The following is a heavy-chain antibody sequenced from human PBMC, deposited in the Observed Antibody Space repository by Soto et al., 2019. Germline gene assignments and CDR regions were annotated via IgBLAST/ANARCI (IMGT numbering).Heavy chain of an antibody. D-gene: IGHD1-1*01. J-gene: IGHJ4*02. V-gene: IGHV1-3*04. CDR3: ARGSGVGTTYFDY. Sequence: ASVKVSCKASGYTFTTYPMHWVRQAPGQSPEWMGWINIGNGNTKYSQKFQGRATFTRDTSANTVYMELSSLRSEDSAVYYCARGSGVGTTYFDYWGQGTLVTVSS. CDR2: INIGNGNT. CDR1: GYTFTTYP.